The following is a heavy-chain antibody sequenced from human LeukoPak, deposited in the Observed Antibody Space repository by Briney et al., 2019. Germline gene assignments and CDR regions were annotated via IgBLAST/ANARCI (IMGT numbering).Heavy chain of an antibody. Sequence: SQTLSLTCTVSGGSISSYYWSWIRQPAGKGLEWIGRIYTSGSTGYNPSLKSRVTMSVDTSKNQFSLNLTSVTAADTAMFYCARLKPNFLGTFDSWGQGALVTVSS. CDR2: IYTSGST. CDR1: GGSISSYY. CDR3: ARLKPNFLGTFDS. V-gene: IGHV4-4*07. J-gene: IGHJ4*02. D-gene: IGHD7-27*01.